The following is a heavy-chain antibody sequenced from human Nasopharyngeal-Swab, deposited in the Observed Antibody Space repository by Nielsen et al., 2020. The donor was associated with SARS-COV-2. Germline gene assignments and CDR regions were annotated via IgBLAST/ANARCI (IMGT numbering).Heavy chain of an antibody. CDR3: ARGYRDYDILGRTFDI. Sequence: ASVKVSCKASGYTFTGYYMHWVRQAPGQGLEWMGRINPNSGGTNYAQKFQGRVTMTTDTSTSTAYMELRSLRSDDTAVYYCARGYRDYDILGRTFDIWGQGTMVTVSS. D-gene: IGHD3-9*01. J-gene: IGHJ3*02. V-gene: IGHV1-2*06. CDR1: GYTFTGYY. CDR2: INPNSGGT.